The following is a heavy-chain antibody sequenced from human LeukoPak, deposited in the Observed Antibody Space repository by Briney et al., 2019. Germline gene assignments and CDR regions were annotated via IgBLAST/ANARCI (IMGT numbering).Heavy chain of an antibody. CDR3: ARGVVGATRFDY. Sequence: SETLSLTCAVYGGSFSNYYWTWIRQLPGKGLEWIGEINPSRSTNYNPSLKRRVTISADPSMNQFSLRLSSVTAADTAVYHCARGVVGATRFDYWGQGTLVTVSS. CDR2: INPSRST. J-gene: IGHJ4*02. V-gene: IGHV4-34*01. D-gene: IGHD1-26*01. CDR1: GGSFSNYY.